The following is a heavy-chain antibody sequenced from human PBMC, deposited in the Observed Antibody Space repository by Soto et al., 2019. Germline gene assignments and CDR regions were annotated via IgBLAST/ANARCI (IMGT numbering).Heavy chain of an antibody. D-gene: IGHD4-17*01. Sequence: EVQLVESGGGLVQPGGSLRLSCAASGFTFSSYSMNWVRQAPGKGLEWVSYISSSSSSIYYADSVTGRFTISRDNAKHSLYLQMNSLRAEDTAVCYCARDLNYGLFDYWGQGTLVTVSS. CDR1: GFTFSSYS. CDR2: ISSSSSSI. J-gene: IGHJ4*02. CDR3: ARDLNYGLFDY. V-gene: IGHV3-48*01.